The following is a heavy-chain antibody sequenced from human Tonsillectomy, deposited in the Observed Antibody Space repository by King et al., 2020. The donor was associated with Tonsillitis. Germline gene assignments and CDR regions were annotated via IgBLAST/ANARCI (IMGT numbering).Heavy chain of an antibody. D-gene: IGHD2-15*01. CDR3: TSLIGFYCRGASCTFDT. CDR1: GFTFNNAW. Sequence: DSGFTFNNAWMNWVRQAPGKRLEWVGRMKSKTDGGTTDYGAPVKGRFTISRDDSKNTLYVPMNSLRTEHTAVYYCTSLIGFYCRGASCTFDTWGQGPLVTVSS. V-gene: IGHV3-15*01. CDR2: MKSKTDGGTT. J-gene: IGHJ5*02.